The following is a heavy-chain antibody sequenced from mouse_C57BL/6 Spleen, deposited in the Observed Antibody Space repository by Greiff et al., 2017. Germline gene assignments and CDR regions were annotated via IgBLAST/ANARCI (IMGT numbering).Heavy chain of an antibody. CDR2: ILPGSGST. V-gene: IGHV1-9*01. D-gene: IGHD3-2*02. J-gene: IGHJ4*01. Sequence: VKVVESGAELMRPGASVKLSCKATGYTFTGYWIEWVKQRPGHGLEWIGEILPGSGSTNYNEKFKGKATFTADTSSNTAYMQLSSLTTEDSAIYYCARGGTAQARDYYAMDYWGQGTSVTVSS. CDR1: GYTFTGYW. CDR3: ARGGTAQARDYYAMDY.